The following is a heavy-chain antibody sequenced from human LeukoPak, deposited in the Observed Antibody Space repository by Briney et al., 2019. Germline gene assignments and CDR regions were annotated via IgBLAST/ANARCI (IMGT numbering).Heavy chain of an antibody. CDR3: ARGAVDTANAV. V-gene: IGHV3-74*01. J-gene: IGHJ6*02. CDR2: INSDGSIT. Sequence: GGSLRLSCAASGFTFTTYWMHWVRQAPGKGLVWVSHINSDGSITSYADSVKGRFTISRDNAKNTLYLQMNSLRAEDTAVYYRARGAVDTANAVWGQGTTVTVSS. D-gene: IGHD5-18*01. CDR1: GFTFTTYW.